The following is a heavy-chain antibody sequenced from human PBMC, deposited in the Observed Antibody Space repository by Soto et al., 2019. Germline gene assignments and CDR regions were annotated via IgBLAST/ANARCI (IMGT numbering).Heavy chain of an antibody. V-gene: IGHV3-49*03. Sequence: PGGSLRLSCTASGFSFGDSAMSWFRQAPGKGLEWVGFIRSKAYSGTTEYAASVRGRFTISRDDSKSIAYLQMNSLKTEDTAVYYCNRRYSSGWYWFDTWGQGTLVTVSS. CDR2: IRSKAYSGTT. D-gene: IGHD6-19*01. CDR1: GFSFGDSA. J-gene: IGHJ5*02. CDR3: NRRYSSGWYWFDT.